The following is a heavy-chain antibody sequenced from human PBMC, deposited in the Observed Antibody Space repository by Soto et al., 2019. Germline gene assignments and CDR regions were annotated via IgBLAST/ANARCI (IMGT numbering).Heavy chain of an antibody. D-gene: IGHD5-12*01. J-gene: IGHJ4*02. Sequence: GESLKISCKGSGYNFITNWIGWVRQMPGKGLEWMGIINPGDSDTRYSPAFRGQVTISADKSISTAYLQWSSLKASDTAMYYCAIHSTGYEDSWGQGTLVTVSS. CDR2: INPGDSDT. CDR3: AIHSTGYEDS. V-gene: IGHV5-51*01. CDR1: GYNFITNW.